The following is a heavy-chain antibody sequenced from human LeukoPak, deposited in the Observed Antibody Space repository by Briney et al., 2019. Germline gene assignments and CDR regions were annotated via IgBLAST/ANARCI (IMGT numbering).Heavy chain of an antibody. CDR1: GGSISSSSYY. D-gene: IGHD1-26*01. Sequence: KPSETLSLTCTVSGGSISSSSYYWGWIRQPPGKGLEWIGSIYYSGSTYYNPSLKSRVTISVDTSKNQISLKLSSVTAADTAVYYCARRPRRGATARRDFQHWGQGTLVTVSS. CDR3: ARRPRRGATARRDFQH. CDR2: IYYSGST. V-gene: IGHV4-39*01. J-gene: IGHJ1*01.